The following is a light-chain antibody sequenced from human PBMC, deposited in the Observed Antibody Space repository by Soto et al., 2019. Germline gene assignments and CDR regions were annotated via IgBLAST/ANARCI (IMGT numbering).Light chain of an antibody. CDR2: EAS. Sequence: SLSTLSATVGDGVTITCRASQSISSWLAWYQQKPGKAPKLLIYEASSLESGVPSRFSGSGSGTEFTLTISGLQPDDFATYYCQQFNIYPLTFGGGTIV. V-gene: IGKV1-5*03. J-gene: IGKJ4*01. CDR1: QSISSW. CDR3: QQFNIYPLT.